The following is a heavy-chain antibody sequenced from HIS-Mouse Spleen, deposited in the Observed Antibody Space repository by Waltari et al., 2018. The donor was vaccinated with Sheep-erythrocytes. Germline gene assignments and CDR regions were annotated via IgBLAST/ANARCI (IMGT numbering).Heavy chain of an antibody. CDR1: AYSMRSGYY. Sequence: QVQLQESGTGLVKPSETLSLTCTASAYSMRSGYYWGWIRQPPGKGLEWIGSIYHSGSTYYNPSLKSRVTISVDTSKNQFSLKLSSVTAADTAVYYCARVQPPAYGDYYFDYWGQGTLVTVSS. J-gene: IGHJ4*02. CDR2: IYHSGST. CDR3: ARVQPPAYGDYYFDY. D-gene: IGHD4-17*01. V-gene: IGHV4-38-2*02.